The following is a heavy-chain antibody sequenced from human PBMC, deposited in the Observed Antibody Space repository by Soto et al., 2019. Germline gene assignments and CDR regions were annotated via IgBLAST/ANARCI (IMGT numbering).Heavy chain of an antibody. CDR2: IAYDGSKK. Sequence: QVYLVESGGGVVQPVRSLRLSCAASGFTFSSYGMHWVRQAPGKGLVWVAVIAYDGSKKYYADSVKGRFTVSRDNSKNTVYRQMNSLRGEDTAVYYCAKSIATEYYYYGVDVWGQGTTVTVSS. D-gene: IGHD6-13*01. CDR1: GFTFSSYG. J-gene: IGHJ6*02. V-gene: IGHV3-30*18. CDR3: AKSIATEYYYYGVDV.